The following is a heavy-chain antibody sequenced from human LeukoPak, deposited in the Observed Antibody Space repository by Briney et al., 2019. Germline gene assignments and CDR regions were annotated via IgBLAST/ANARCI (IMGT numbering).Heavy chain of an antibody. CDR3: AKDRGSIMDS. CDR2: ITSSGAST. V-gene: IGHV3-23*01. J-gene: IGHJ4*02. D-gene: IGHD3-16*01. Sequence: GGSLRLSCASSGFTFSSNAMTWARQAPGKGLEWVSSITSSGASTYYADSVKGRFTISRDNSKNTVYLQMDSLRAEDTAVYYCAKDRGSIMDSWGQGTLVTVSS. CDR1: GFTFSSNA.